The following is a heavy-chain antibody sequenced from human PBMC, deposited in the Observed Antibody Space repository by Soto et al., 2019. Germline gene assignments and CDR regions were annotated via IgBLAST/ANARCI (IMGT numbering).Heavy chain of an antibody. D-gene: IGHD6-13*01. V-gene: IGHV4-39*01. J-gene: IGHJ6*03. CDR1: GGSISSSSYY. Sequence: SETLSLICTVSGGSISSSSYYWGWIRQPPGKGLEWIGSIYYSGSTYYNPSLKSRITISVDTSKNQFSLKLSSVTAADTAVYYCERHHRSSWSYYYMDVWGKGTTVTVSS. CDR3: ERHHRSSWSYYYMDV. CDR2: IYYSGST.